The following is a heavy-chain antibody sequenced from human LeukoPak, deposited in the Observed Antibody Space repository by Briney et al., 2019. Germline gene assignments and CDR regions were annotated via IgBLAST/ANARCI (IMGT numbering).Heavy chain of an antibody. V-gene: IGHV3-21*01. CDR3: ARDQGYSYGIDY. J-gene: IGHJ4*02. CDR2: ISSSSSYI. CDR1: GFTFSSYS. Sequence: GGSLRLSCAASGFTFSSYSMNWVRQAPGKGLEWVSSISSSSSYIYYADSVKGRFTISRDNATNSLYLQMNSLRAEDTAVYYCARDQGYSYGIDYWGQGTLVTVSS. D-gene: IGHD5-18*01.